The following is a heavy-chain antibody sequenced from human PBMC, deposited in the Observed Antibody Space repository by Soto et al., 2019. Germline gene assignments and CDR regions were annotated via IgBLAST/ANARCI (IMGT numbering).Heavy chain of an antibody. V-gene: IGHV4-61*01. D-gene: IGHD5-18*01. Sequence: SETLSLTCTVSGGSISSSSYYWRWIRRPPGMGLEWIASISYSGTTNYNSSLKSRVTISIDTSKNQFSLKFNSVTAADTAVYYCAREGYNFGPFDYWGQGALVTVSS. CDR1: GGSISSSSYY. J-gene: IGHJ4*02. CDR3: AREGYNFGPFDY. CDR2: ISYSGTT.